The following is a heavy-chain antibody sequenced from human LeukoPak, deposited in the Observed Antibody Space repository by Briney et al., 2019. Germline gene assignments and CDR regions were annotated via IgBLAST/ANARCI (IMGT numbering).Heavy chain of an antibody. D-gene: IGHD3-9*01. CDR3: ARPPRGDILTGYYVH. J-gene: IGHJ4*02. Sequence: SETLSLTCTVSGDSISSSSYSWGWIRQPPEKGLEWIGSIHYSGNTYYNPSLKSRVTIALDTSKNQFSLKLRSVTAADTAVYYCARPPRGDILTGYYVHWGQGTLVTVSS. CDR2: IHYSGNT. CDR1: GDSISSSSYS. V-gene: IGHV4-39*01.